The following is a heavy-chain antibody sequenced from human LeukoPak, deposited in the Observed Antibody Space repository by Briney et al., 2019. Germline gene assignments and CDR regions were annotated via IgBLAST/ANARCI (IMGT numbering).Heavy chain of an antibody. V-gene: IGHV3-64*01. CDR1: GFTFSSYA. CDR3: ARAGITVTTAWFDP. D-gene: IGHD4-17*01. J-gene: IGHJ5*02. CDR2: ISSNGGST. Sequence: GGSLRLSCAASGFTFSSYAMSWVRQAPGKGLEWVSAISSNGGSTYYANSVKGRFTISRDNSKNTLYLQMGSLRAEDMAVYYCARAGITVTTAWFDPWGQGTLVTVSS.